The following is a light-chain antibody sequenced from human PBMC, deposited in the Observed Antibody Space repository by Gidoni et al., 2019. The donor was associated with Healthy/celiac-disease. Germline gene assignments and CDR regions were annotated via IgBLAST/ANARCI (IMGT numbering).Light chain of an antibody. V-gene: IGKV3-15*01. Sequence: EIVMTQSPATLSVSPGERVTLSCRASQSVSSNLAWYQQKPGQAPRLLFYGASTRATGIPARFSGSGSGTEFTLTISSLQSEDCAVYYCQQYNNWPPWTFGQGTKVEIK. CDR1: QSVSSN. CDR3: QQYNNWPPWT. J-gene: IGKJ1*01. CDR2: GAS.